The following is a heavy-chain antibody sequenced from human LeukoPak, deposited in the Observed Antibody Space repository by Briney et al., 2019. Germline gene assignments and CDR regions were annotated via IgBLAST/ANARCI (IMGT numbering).Heavy chain of an antibody. CDR1: GYSFTSYW. Sequence: GESLKISCKGSGYSFTSYWIGWVRQMPGKGLEWMGIIYPGDSDTRYSPSFQGQVTISADKSISTAYLQWSSLKASDTAMYYCARHKGVAGTENWFDPWGQGTLVTVSS. CDR3: ARHKGVAGTENWFDP. V-gene: IGHV5-51*01. CDR2: IYPGDSDT. J-gene: IGHJ5*02. D-gene: IGHD6-19*01.